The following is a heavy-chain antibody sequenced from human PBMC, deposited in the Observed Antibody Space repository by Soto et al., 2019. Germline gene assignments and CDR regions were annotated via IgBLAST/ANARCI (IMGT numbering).Heavy chain of an antibody. CDR3: AKDNVVVVVPAHKLRRDYSYYGMEL. CDR2: ISCSGSNK. V-gene: IGHV3-30*18. CDR1: GFTFSSYG. Sequence: QVQLLESGGGLVQPGRSLRLSCAASGFTFSSYGMHWVRQAPGKGLEWVAVISCSGSNKYYADSVKGRFTISRDNSKNTLYQKMNSLRDQETTVYYCAKDNVVVVVPAHKLRRDYSYYGMELWGQGTTVTVSS. D-gene: IGHD2-2*01. J-gene: IGHJ6*02.